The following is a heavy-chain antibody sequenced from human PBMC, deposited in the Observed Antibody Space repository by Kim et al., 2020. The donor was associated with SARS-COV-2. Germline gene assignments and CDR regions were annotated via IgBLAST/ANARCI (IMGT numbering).Heavy chain of an antibody. J-gene: IGHJ6*02. Sequence: SNKYYADTVKGRFAISRDNSKNTLYLQMNSLRAEDTAVYYCARDSYGMDVWGQGTTVTVSS. V-gene: IGHV3-30*09. CDR2: SNK. CDR3: ARDSYGMDV.